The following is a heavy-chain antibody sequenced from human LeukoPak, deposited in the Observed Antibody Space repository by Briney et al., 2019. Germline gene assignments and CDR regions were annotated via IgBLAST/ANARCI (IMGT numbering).Heavy chain of an antibody. Sequence: GASVKVSCKASGYTFTSYGISWVRQAPGQGLEWMGWISAYNGNTNCAQKLQGRVTMTRNTSISTAYMELSSLRSEDTAVYYCARGVSWSGYYRIPLENWFDPWGQGTLVTVSS. CDR1: GYTFTSYG. V-gene: IGHV1-18*01. J-gene: IGHJ5*02. CDR3: ARGVSWSGYYRIPLENWFDP. CDR2: ISAYNGNT. D-gene: IGHD3-3*01.